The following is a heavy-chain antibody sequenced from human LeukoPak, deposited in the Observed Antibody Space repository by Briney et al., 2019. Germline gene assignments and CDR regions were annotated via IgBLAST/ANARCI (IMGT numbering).Heavy chain of an antibody. Sequence: GGSLRLSCAASGFTFSSYSMNWVRQAPGKGLEWVSSISSSSSYIYYADSVKGRFTISRDNAKNSLYLQMNSLRAEDTALYYCAKEGTYYDFWSGYTRGYYYGMDVWGQGTTVTVSS. CDR3: AKEGTYYDFWSGYTRGYYYGMDV. J-gene: IGHJ6*02. CDR1: GFTFSSYS. V-gene: IGHV3-21*04. CDR2: ISSSSSYI. D-gene: IGHD3-3*01.